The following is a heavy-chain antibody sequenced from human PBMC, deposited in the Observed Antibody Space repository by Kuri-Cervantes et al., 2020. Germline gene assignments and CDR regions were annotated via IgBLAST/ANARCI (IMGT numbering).Heavy chain of an antibody. CDR2: IYHSGST. CDR3: AREGFGESHIGNWFDP. V-gene: IGHV4-30-2*01. J-gene: IGHJ5*02. Sequence: SQTLSLTCAVSGGSISSGCYSWSWIRQPPGKGLEWIGYIYHSGSTYYNPSLKSRVTISVDTSKNQFSLKLSSVTAADTAVYYCAREGFGESHIGNWFDPWGQGTLVTVSS. CDR1: GGSISSGCYS. D-gene: IGHD3-10*01.